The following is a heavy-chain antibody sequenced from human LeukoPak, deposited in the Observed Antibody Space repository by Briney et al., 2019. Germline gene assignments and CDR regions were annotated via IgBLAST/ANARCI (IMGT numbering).Heavy chain of an antibody. CDR1: GFTFSSFE. CDR3: VREAIGGAGNFDY. CDR2: IFNTGDPI. D-gene: IGHD6-13*01. Sequence: AGGSLRLSCTASGFTFSSFEMHWVRQAPGKGLEWVSYIFNTGDPIYYTDSVKGRFTISRDNAANSLYLQMNSLRAEDTAVYYCVREAIGGAGNFDYWGQGTLVAVSS. V-gene: IGHV3-48*03. J-gene: IGHJ4*02.